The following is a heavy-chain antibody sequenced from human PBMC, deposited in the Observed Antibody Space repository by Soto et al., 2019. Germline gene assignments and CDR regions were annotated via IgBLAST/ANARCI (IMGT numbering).Heavy chain of an antibody. CDR2: MNPNSGNT. D-gene: IGHD2-21*02. Sequence: QVQLVQSGAEVKKPGASVKVSCKASGYTFTTYAIYWVRQATGQGLEWMGWMNPNSGNTGYAQKFQGRVTMPRNTSISTAYIELSSLTSDDTAVYYCARRTTAWSAADYWGQGTLVTVSS. J-gene: IGHJ4*02. CDR1: GYTFTTYA. CDR3: ARRTTAWSAADY. V-gene: IGHV1-8*01.